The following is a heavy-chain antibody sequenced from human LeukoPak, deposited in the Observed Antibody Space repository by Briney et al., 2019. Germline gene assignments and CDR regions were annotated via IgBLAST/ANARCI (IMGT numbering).Heavy chain of an antibody. J-gene: IGHJ4*02. V-gene: IGHV1-18*01. CDR1: GYPFTRFG. D-gene: IGHD2-21*01. CDR3: ARATANLIVVDEFGY. CDR2: ISGNNGDT. Sequence: GASVKVSCKASGYPFTRFGFNWVRQAPGQGLEWSGWISGNNGDTKYAQSLQGRVTLTIDTSSSIAYMELKSLILDDTAVYFCARATANLIVVDEFGYWGQGTLVIVSS.